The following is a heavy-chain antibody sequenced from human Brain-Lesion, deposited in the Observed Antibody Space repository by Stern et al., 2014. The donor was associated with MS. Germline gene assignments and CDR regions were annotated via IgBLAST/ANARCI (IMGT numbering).Heavy chain of an antibody. CDR2: IYYSGNT. V-gene: IGHV4-39*01. D-gene: IGHD2-15*01. CDR3: AGEEDIRYCSGGSCTGNWFDP. J-gene: IGHJ5*02. CDR1: GGSVSSTSYA. Sequence: QVQLQESGPGLVKPSETLSLTCTVAGGSVSSTSYAWAWIRQPPGKGLEWIGTIYYSGNTYYSPSLQSRLTLSLDTSKTQFSLQLRSVTAADTAVYYCAGEEDIRYCSGGSCTGNWFDPWGQGTLVTVSS.